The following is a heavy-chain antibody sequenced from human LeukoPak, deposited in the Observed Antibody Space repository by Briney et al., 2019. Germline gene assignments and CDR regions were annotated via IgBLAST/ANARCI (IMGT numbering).Heavy chain of an antibody. V-gene: IGHV4-34*01. J-gene: IGHJ4*02. CDR3: ARRYYYNLGSFPFDF. CDR2: IDNSGTT. D-gene: IGHD3-10*01. CDR1: GGPFSGYF. Sequence: KPSETLSLTCAVSGGPFSGYFWSWIRQSSGKGLEWIGEIDNSGTTNYNPSLNSRVTISEDTSKNQFYLNLSSVTAADTAVYYCARRYYYNLGSFPFDFWGQGTLVTVSS.